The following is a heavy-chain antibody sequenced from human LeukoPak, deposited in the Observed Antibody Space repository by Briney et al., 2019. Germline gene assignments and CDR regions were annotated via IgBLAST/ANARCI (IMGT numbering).Heavy chain of an antibody. CDR1: GFTFSSYW. CDR2: IKQDGSEK. V-gene: IGHV3-7*01. D-gene: IGHD3-22*01. Sequence: GGSLRLSCAASGFTFSSYWMSWVRQAPGKGLEWVANIKQDGSEKYYVDSVKGRFTISRDNAKNSLYLQMNSLRAEDTAVYYCARDPIRVDYYDSSGYYVPDAFDIWGQGTMVTVSS. CDR3: ARDPIRVDYYDSSGYYVPDAFDI. J-gene: IGHJ3*02.